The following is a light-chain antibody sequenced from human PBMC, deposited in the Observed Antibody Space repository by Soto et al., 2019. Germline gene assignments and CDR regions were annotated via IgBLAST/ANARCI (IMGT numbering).Light chain of an antibody. Sequence: QSVLTQPPSVSGAPGQRVTISCTGSNSNIGAGYGVHWYRQLPGAAPKLLISGNSYRPSGVPDRFSASQFGASASLAITGLQTDDEGDYYCQSYDNPLRGRVVFGGGTKLTVL. CDR2: GNS. J-gene: IGLJ2*01. CDR1: NSNIGAGYG. CDR3: QSYDNPLRGRVV. V-gene: IGLV1-40*01.